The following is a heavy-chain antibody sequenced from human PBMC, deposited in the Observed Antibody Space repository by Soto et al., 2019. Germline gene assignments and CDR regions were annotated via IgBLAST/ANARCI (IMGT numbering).Heavy chain of an antibody. CDR2: IYYSGST. Sequence: SETLSLTCTVSGGSISSYYWSWIRQPPGKGLEWIGYIYYSGSTYYNPSLKSRVTISVDTSKNQFSLKLSSVTAADTAVYYCARGVFLFRGVINPPYFSFWGQGSLVPVSS. CDR3: ARGVFLFRGVINPPYFSF. J-gene: IGHJ4*02. V-gene: IGHV4-59*12. D-gene: IGHD3-16*02. CDR1: GGSISSYY.